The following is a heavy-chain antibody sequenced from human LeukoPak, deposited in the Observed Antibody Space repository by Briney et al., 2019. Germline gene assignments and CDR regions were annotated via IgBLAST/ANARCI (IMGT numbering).Heavy chain of an antibody. D-gene: IGHD3-10*01. CDR3: ARHQSYGSGTYYAPFDN. J-gene: IGHJ4*02. V-gene: IGHV4-39*01. Sequence: KPSETLSLTCTVSGGSVSSSSYYWGWIRQPPMKGLEWIGSIYYSGSTEYNLSLKSRVTISVDTSRNQFSLKLSSVTAADTAVYYCARHQSYGSGTYYAPFDNWGRGILVTVSS. CDR1: GGSVSSSSYY. CDR2: IYYSGST.